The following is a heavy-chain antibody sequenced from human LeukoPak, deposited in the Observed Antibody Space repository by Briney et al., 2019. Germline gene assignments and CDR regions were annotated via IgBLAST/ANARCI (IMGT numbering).Heavy chain of an antibody. CDR3: ARHLTVTTTDFDY. CDR1: SGSISSYY. V-gene: IGHV4-59*08. D-gene: IGHD4-17*01. Sequence: SETLSLTCTVSSGSISSYYWSWIRQPPGKGLEWIGYIYYSGSTNYNPSLKSRVTISVDTSKNQFSLKLSSVTAADTAVYYCARHLTVTTTDFDYWGQGTLVTVSS. J-gene: IGHJ4*02. CDR2: IYYSGST.